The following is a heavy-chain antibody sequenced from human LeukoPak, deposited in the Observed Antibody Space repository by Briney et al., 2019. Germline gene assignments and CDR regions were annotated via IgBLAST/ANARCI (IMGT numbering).Heavy chain of an antibody. CDR2: ISSNGGST. J-gene: IGHJ4*02. CDR1: GFTFSSYA. V-gene: IGHV3-64*01. CDR3: ARDGLSGSYPVYYFDY. D-gene: IGHD1-26*01. Sequence: GGSLRLSCAASGFTFSSYAMHWVRQAPGKGLEYVSAISSNGGSTYYANSVKGRFTISRDNSKNTLYLQMGSLRAEDMAVYYCARDGLSGSYPVYYFDYWGQGTLVTVSS.